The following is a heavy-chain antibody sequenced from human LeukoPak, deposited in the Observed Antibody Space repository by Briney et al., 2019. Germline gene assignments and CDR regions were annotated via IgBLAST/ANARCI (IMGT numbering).Heavy chain of an antibody. CDR1: GFTFSNAW. J-gene: IGHJ6*02. D-gene: IGHD2-21*02. CDR3: TTDRDGYYYYYGMDV. CDR2: IKSKTDGGTT. Sequence: GGSLRLSCAASGFTFSNAWMSWVRQAPGKGLEWVGRIKSKTDGGTTDYAATVKGRFTISRDDSKNTLYLQMNSLKTEDAAVYYCTTDRDGYYYYYGMDVWGQGTTVTVSS. V-gene: IGHV3-15*01.